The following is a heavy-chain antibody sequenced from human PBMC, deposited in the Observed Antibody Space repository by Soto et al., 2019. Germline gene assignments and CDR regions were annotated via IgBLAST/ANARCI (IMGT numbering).Heavy chain of an antibody. CDR2: IYPDDSDT. CDR3: ARDRTYYGSGSYYFDY. D-gene: IGHD3-10*01. CDR1: GYSFTTYW. V-gene: IGHV5-51*01. Sequence: GESLKISCKGSGYSFTTYWIGWVRQMPGKGLEWMGIIYPDDSDTRYSPSFQGLVTISADKSINTAYLQWSSLKASDTAIYYCARDRTYYGSGSYYFDYWGQGALVTVSS. J-gene: IGHJ4*02.